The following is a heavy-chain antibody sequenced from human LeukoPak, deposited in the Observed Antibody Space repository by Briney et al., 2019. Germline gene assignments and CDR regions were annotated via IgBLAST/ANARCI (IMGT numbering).Heavy chain of an antibody. CDR2: TYYRSKWYN. CDR3: ARGSVVRGVRWYFDL. Sequence: KSSQTLSLTCAISGDSVSSNSAAWNWIRQSPSRGLEWLGRTYYRSKWYNDYAVSVKSRITINPYTSKNQFSLQLNSVTPEDTAVYYCARGSVVRGVRWYFDLWGRGTLVTVSS. V-gene: IGHV6-1*01. J-gene: IGHJ2*01. CDR1: GDSVSSNSAA. D-gene: IGHD3-10*01.